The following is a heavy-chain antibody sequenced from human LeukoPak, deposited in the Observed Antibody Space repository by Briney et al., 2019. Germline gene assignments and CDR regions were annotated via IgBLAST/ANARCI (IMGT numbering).Heavy chain of an antibody. J-gene: IGHJ4*02. CDR1: GYNFNTYW. Sequence: GEPLKISCRVSGYNFNTYWIGWVRQMPGKGLEWMGIIYPGDSGTTYSPSFQGQVTISADKSISTAYLQWSSLKASDTAIYYCARRGYSGYDFDYWGQGTLVTVSS. CDR3: ARRGYSGYDFDY. D-gene: IGHD5-12*01. CDR2: IYPGDSGT. V-gene: IGHV5-51*01.